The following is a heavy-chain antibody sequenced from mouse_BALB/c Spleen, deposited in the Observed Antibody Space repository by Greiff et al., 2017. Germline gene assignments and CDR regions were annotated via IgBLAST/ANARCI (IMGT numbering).Heavy chain of an antibody. V-gene: IGHV1-7*01. D-gene: IGHD5-1*01. CDR3: ARPFYL. CDR1: GYTFTSYW. CDR2: INPSTGYT. J-gene: IGHJ4*01. Sequence: QVQLQQSGAELAKPGASVKMSCKASGYTFTSYWMHSVKQRPGQGLEWIGYINPSTGYTEYNQKFKDKATLTADKSSSTAYMQLSSLTSEDSAVYYCARPFYLWGQGTSVTVSS.